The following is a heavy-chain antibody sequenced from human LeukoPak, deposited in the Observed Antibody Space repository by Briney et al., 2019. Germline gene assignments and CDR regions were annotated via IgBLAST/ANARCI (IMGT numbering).Heavy chain of an antibody. J-gene: IGHJ5*02. CDR1: GYSFTSYW. D-gene: IGHD4-11*01. Sequence: GESLKISCKGSGYSFTSYWIGWVRQMPGKGLEWMGIIYSGDTDTRYSPSFQGQFTISANKSISTAYLQWSSLKASDTAMYYCARRNPGRTTVTTALYNWFDPWGQGTLVTVSS. CDR3: ARRNPGRTTVTTALYNWFDP. V-gene: IGHV5-51*01. CDR2: IYSGDTDT.